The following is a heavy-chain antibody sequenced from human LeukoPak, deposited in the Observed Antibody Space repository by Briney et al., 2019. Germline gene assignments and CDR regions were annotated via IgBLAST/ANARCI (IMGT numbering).Heavy chain of an antibody. CDR1: GCSFSSYA. V-gene: IGHV3-23*01. CDR3: AKDGSGAIPYFFVL. Sequence: GGSLRLSCAASGCSFSSYAMSWIRQAPGKGLEWISAISDSGGSTYYADPVKGRFTISRDNSKNTLYLQMNSLRAEDTVVDYCAKDGSGAIPYFFVLWGRRTVVSVSS. J-gene: IGHJ4*02. CDR2: ISDSGGST. D-gene: IGHD6-19*01.